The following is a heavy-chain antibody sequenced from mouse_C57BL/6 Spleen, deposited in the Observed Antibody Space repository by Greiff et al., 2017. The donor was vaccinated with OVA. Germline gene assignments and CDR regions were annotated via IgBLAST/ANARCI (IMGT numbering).Heavy chain of an antibody. CDR3: ARGGDYDDDY. Sequence: QVQLKQPGAELVRPGSSVKLSCKASGYTFTSYWMHWVKQRPIQGLEWIGNIDPSDSDTHYNQKFKDKATLTVDKSSSTAYMQLSSLTSEDSAVYYCARGGDYDDDYWGQGTLVTVSA. V-gene: IGHV1-52*01. CDR2: IDPSDSDT. J-gene: IGHJ3*01. CDR1: GYTFTSYW. D-gene: IGHD2-4*01.